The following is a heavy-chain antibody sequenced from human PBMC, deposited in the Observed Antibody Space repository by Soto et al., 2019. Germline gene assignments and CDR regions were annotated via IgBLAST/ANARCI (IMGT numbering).Heavy chain of an antibody. J-gene: IGHJ4*02. V-gene: IGHV3-30*18. Sequence: PGGSLRLSCAASGFTFSSYGMHWVRQAPGKGLEWVAVISYDGSNKYYADSVKGRFTISRDKSQNTLYLQMNRLRAEDTAVYYCAKGRYSSSRYCLDYRGQGTLVTVSS. CDR3: AKGRYSSSRYCLDY. D-gene: IGHD6-13*01. CDR2: ISYDGSNK. CDR1: GFTFSSYG.